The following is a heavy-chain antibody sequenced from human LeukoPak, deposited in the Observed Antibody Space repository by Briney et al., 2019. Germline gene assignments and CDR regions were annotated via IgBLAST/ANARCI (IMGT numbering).Heavy chain of an antibody. V-gene: IGHV4-39*01. CDR2: IYYSGST. Sequence: SETLSLTCIVSGGSISSSSYYWGWIRQPPGKGLEWIGSIYYSGSTYYNPSLKSRVTISVDTSKNQFSLKLSSVTAADTAVYYCARRYSSGYHPWFDPWGQGTLVTVSS. J-gene: IGHJ5*02. CDR1: GGSISSSSYY. D-gene: IGHD3-22*01. CDR3: ARRYSSGYHPWFDP.